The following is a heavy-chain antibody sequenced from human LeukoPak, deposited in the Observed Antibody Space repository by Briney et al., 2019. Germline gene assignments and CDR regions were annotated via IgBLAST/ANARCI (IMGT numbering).Heavy chain of an antibody. CDR3: AKDRQPNH. J-gene: IGHJ4*02. Sequence: GGSLRLSCAASGFTFSTYAMSWVRQAPGKGLEWVSSINGGGGSTYYADSVKGRFTISRDNSKNTLYLQMNGLRAGDTAVYFCAKDRQPNHWGQGTLVTVSS. V-gene: IGHV3-23*01. CDR1: GFTFSTYA. D-gene: IGHD5-18*01. CDR2: INGGGGST.